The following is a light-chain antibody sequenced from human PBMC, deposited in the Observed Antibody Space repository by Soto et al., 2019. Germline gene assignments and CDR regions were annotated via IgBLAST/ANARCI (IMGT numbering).Light chain of an antibody. CDR2: DAS. J-gene: IGKJ1*01. CDR3: QHYDRWPPT. Sequence: EVVMTQSPDTLSVSPGQSATLSCRASQTIGTNLAWYQQKPGQAPRLVIYDASTRDTGIRARFSGVGSGTEFTLTISSLRSEDFGVYYCQHYDRWPPTFGQGTKVEVK. CDR1: QTIGTN. V-gene: IGKV3-15*01.